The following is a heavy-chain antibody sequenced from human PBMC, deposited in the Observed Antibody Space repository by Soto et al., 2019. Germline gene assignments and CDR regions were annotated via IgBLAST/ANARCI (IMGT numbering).Heavy chain of an antibody. D-gene: IGHD3-3*01. CDR2: ISAHNGNT. CDR1: GYTFTNYG. V-gene: IGHV1-18*01. CDR3: ARDDRGGSWSWFDP. J-gene: IGHJ5*02. Sequence: QVHLVQSGTEVKKPGASVKVSCKASGYTFTNYGISWVRQAPGQGPEWMGWISAHNGNTNYAQKFQGRVTMTTETSATTAHMELMSLTSADTAVYYCARDDRGGSWSWFDPWGQGTLVTVSS.